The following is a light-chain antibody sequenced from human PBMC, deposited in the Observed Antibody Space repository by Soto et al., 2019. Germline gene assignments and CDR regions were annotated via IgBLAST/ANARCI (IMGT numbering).Light chain of an antibody. CDR1: SSDVGAYDF. CDR2: DVT. CDR3: SSYTTRSTLV. J-gene: IGLJ2*01. V-gene: IGLV2-14*01. Sequence: QLVLTQPASVSGSPGQSITISCTGTSSDVGAYDFVSWYQHYPGKAPKLVTFDVTHRPPGISDRFSGSKSANTASLTISGLQAEDEAFYYCSSYTTRSTLVFGGGTTLTVL.